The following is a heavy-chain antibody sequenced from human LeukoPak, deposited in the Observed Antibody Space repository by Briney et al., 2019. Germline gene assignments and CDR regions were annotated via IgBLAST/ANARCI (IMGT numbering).Heavy chain of an antibody. CDR2: ISASGGDT. CDR3: ARAKTYYSGSGANYYYAMDV. V-gene: IGHV3-23*01. Sequence: GGSLRLSCKASGFTVNTYAMSWVRQAPGKGLAWVSSISASGGDTYYADSVKGRFTISRDNSKNTLYLQMHSLRAGETALYYCARAKTYYSGSGANYYYAMDVWGQGTTVTVSS. CDR1: GFTVNTYA. D-gene: IGHD3-10*01. J-gene: IGHJ6*02.